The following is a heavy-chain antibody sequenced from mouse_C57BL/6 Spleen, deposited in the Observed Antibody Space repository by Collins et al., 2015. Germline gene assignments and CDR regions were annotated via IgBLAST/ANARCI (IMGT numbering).Heavy chain of an antibody. Sequence: QVQLQQSGAELVRPGASVTLSCKASGYTFTDYEMHWVKQTPVHGLEWIGAIDPETGGTAYNQKFKGKAILTADKSSSTAYMELRSLTSEDSAVYYCTRTTVVPYGYWGQGTSVTVSS. CDR2: IDPETGGT. J-gene: IGHJ4*01. CDR1: GYTFTDYE. CDR3: TRTTVVPYGY. V-gene: IGHV1-15*01. D-gene: IGHD1-1*01.